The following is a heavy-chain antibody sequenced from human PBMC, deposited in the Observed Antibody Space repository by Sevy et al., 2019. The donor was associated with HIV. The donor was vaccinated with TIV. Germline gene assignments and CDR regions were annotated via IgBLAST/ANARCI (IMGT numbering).Heavy chain of an antibody. CDR1: GGSISSYY. CDR3: ANDAFDI. J-gene: IGHJ3*02. Sequence: SETLSLTCTVSGGSISSYYWSWIRQPPGKGLEWIGHIYYSGTTNYNPSLKSRVTISVDTHKNQFYLKLSSVTAADTALYYCANDAFDIWGQGTMVTVSS. CDR2: IYYSGTT. V-gene: IGHV4-59*08.